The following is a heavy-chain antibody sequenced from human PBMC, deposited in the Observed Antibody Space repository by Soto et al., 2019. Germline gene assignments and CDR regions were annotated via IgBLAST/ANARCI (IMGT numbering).Heavy chain of an antibody. J-gene: IGHJ6*02. CDR3: ARRPGYSSGWYGDYYYGMDV. CDR1: GGSISSSSYY. V-gene: IGHV4-39*01. CDR2: IYYSGST. Sequence: SETLSLTCTVSGGSISSSSYYWGWIRQPPGKGLEWIGSIYYSGSTYYNPSLKSRVTISVDTSKNQFSLKLSSVTAADTAVYYCARRPGYSSGWYGDYYYGMDVWGQGTTVTVSS. D-gene: IGHD6-19*01.